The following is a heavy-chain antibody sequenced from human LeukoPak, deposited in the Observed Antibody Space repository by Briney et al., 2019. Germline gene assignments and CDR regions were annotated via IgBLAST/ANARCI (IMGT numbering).Heavy chain of an antibody. D-gene: IGHD3-22*01. V-gene: IGHV4-30-2*01. J-gene: IGHJ4*02. CDR1: GGSISSGGYS. CDR3: ARGHDSSGYYPPYFDY. CDR2: IYHSGST. Sequence: SQTLSLTCAVSGGSISSGGYSWSWIRQPPGKGLEWIGYIYHSGSTYYNPSLKSRVTISVDRSKNQFSLKQSSVTAADTAVYYCARGHDSSGYYPPYFDYWGQGTLVTVSS.